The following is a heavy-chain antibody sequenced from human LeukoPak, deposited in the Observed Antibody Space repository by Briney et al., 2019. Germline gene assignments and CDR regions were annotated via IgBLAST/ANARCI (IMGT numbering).Heavy chain of an antibody. CDR1: GGSISSGGYY. CDR2: IYYSGST. J-gene: IGHJ2*01. V-gene: IGHV4-31*03. Sequence: SQTLSLTCTVSGGSISSGGYYWSWIRQHPGKGLEWIGYIYYSGSTNYNPSLKSRVTISVDTSKNQFSLMLSSVTAADTAVYYCARGRYSSGWYGWHFDLWGRGTLVTASS. D-gene: IGHD6-19*01. CDR3: ARGRYSSGWYGWHFDL.